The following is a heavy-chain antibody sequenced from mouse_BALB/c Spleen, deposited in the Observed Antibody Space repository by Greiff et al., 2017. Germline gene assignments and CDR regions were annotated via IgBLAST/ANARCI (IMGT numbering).Heavy chain of an antibody. V-gene: IGHV1-7*01. CDR1: GYTFTSYW. CDR2: INPSTGYT. D-gene: IGHD2-14*01. CDR3: ARRGFYYRYDYYAMDY. J-gene: IGHJ4*01. Sequence: VQLQQSGAELAKPGASVKMSCKASGYTFTSYWMHWVKQRPGQGLEWIGYINPSTGYTEYNQKFKDKATLTADKSSSTAYMQLSSLTSEDSAVYYCARRGFYYRYDYYAMDYWGQGTSVTVSS.